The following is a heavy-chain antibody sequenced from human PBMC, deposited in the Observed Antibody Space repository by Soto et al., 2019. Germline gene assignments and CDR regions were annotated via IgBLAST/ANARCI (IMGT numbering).Heavy chain of an antibody. CDR1: GYTCSSYS. CDR2: ISSSSSTI. Sequence: PGGCLRLSCAASGYTCSSYSMNCVRQAPGKGLEWVSYISSSSSTIYYADSVKGRFTISRDNAKNSLYLQMNSLRDEDTAVYYCARESRFLEWLSLNWFDPWGQGTLVTVSS. J-gene: IGHJ5*02. D-gene: IGHD3-3*01. CDR3: ARESRFLEWLSLNWFDP. V-gene: IGHV3-48*02.